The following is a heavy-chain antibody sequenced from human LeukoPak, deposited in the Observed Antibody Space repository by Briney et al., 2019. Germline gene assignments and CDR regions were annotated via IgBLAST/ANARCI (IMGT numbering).Heavy chain of an antibody. V-gene: IGHV3-21*01. D-gene: IGHD1-20*01. CDR1: GFTFSSYS. Sequence: GGSLRLSCAASGFTFSSYSTNWVRQAPGKGLEWVSSISSSSSYIYYADSVKGRFTISRDNAKNSLYLQMNSLRDEDTAVYYCAREGLTGTTVFYYYGMDVWGQGTTVTVSS. CDR3: AREGLTGTTVFYYYGMDV. J-gene: IGHJ6*02. CDR2: ISSSSSYI.